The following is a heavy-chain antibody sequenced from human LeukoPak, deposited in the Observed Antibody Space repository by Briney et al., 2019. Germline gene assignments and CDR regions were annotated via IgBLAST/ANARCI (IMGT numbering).Heavy chain of an antibody. CDR1: GGSFSGYY. J-gene: IGHJ4*02. CDR3: ARGQNWGSYFDY. CDR2: INHSGST. Sequence: SETLSLTCAVYGGSFSGYYWSWIRQPPGKGLEWIGEINHSGSTNCNPSLKSRVTISVDTSKNQFSLKLSSVTAADTAVYYCARGQNWGSYFDYWGQGTLVTVSS. V-gene: IGHV4-34*01. D-gene: IGHD7-27*01.